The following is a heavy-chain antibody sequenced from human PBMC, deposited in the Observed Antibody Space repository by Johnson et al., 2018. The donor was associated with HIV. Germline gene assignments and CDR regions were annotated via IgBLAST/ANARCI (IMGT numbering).Heavy chain of an antibody. V-gene: IGHV3-53*01. CDR3: ATGSVVVVTADGLLQLHDAFDI. Sequence: VQLVESGGGLIQPGGSLRLSCAAYGFTVSNNYMSWVRQAPGKGLEWVSIIYNDGNTYYADSVKGRFTISRDNSKNTVFLQMNTLRAEDTAVYYCATGSVVVVTADGLLQLHDAFDIWGRGTMVTVSS. CDR1: GFTVSNNY. CDR2: IYNDGNT. D-gene: IGHD2-15*01. J-gene: IGHJ3*02.